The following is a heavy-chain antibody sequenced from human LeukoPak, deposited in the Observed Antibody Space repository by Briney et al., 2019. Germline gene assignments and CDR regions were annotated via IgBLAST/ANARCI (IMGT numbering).Heavy chain of an antibody. D-gene: IGHD3-9*01. CDR2: INPKSGAT. J-gene: IGHJ4*02. CDR3: ARSLAGYYLRPLDQ. CDR1: RYTFTGYY. Sequence: ASVKVSCKASRYTFTGYYIHWVRQAAGQGLEWMGWINPKSGATNYAQNFQGTVTMTRDTSISTAYMELSSLRHDDTAVYYCARSLAGYYLRPLDQWGQGTLVTVSS. V-gene: IGHV1-2*02.